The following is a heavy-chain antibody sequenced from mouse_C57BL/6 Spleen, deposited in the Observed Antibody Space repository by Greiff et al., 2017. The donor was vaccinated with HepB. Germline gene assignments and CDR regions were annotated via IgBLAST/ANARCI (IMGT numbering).Heavy chain of an antibody. CDR3: ARDERDYYGSSYAMDY. J-gene: IGHJ4*01. V-gene: IGHV5-4*01. Sequence: EVKVVESGGGLVKPGGSLKLSCAASGFTFSSYAMSWVRQTPEKRLEWVATISDGGSYTYYPDNVKGRFTISRDNAKNNLYLQMSHLKSEDTAMYYCARDERDYYGSSYAMDYWGQGTSVTVSS. CDR1: GFTFSSYA. CDR2: ISDGGSYT. D-gene: IGHD1-1*01.